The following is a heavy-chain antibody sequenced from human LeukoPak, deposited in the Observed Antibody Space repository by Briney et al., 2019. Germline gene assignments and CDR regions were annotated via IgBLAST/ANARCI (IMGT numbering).Heavy chain of an antibody. J-gene: IGHJ2*01. CDR2: IYYSGST. CDR3: ARDQSSSAYLFDL. D-gene: IGHD6-6*01. V-gene: IGHV4-59*01. Sequence: SETLSLTCTVSGGSISSYYWSWIRQPPGKGLEWIGYIYYSGSTNYNPSLKSRVTISVDTSKNQFSLKLSSVTAADTAVYYCARDQSSSAYLFDLWGRGTLVTVSS. CDR1: GGSISSYY.